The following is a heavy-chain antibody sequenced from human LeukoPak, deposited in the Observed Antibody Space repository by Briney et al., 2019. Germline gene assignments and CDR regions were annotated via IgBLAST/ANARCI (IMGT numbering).Heavy chain of an antibody. CDR3: VRAGSGFDY. D-gene: IGHD2-15*01. V-gene: IGHV3-74*01. J-gene: IGHJ4*02. CDR1: GFTFSSYW. Sequence: GGSLRLSCVASGFTFSSYWMHWVRQAPGKGLEWVSRIDFEADTTTYAGSVKGRFTISRDNTKNTLYLQMDSLRDEDAAVYYCVRAGSGFDYWGQGTLVTVTS. CDR2: IDFEADTT.